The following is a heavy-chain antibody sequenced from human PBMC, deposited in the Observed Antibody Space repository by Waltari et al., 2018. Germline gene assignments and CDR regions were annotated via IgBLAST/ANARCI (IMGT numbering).Heavy chain of an antibody. D-gene: IGHD6-6*01. J-gene: IGHJ1*01. Sequence: QVQLQESGPGLVKPSETLSLTCAVSGYSISSGYYWGWIRQPPGKGLEWIGSIYHSGSTYYNPSLKSRVTISVDTSKNQFSLKLSSVTAADTAGYYCARRTSSSGYFQHWGQGTLVTVSS. V-gene: IGHV4-38-2*01. CDR1: GYSISSGYY. CDR2: IYHSGST. CDR3: ARRTSSSGYFQH.